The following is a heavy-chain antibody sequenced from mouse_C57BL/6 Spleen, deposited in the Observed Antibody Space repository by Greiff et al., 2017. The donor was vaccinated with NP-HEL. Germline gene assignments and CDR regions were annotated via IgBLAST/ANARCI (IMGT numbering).Heavy chain of an antibody. CDR3: EREVITTVVATNYAMDY. CDR2: INPNYGTT. D-gene: IGHD1-1*01. Sequence: VQLQQSGPELVKPGASVKISCKASGYSFTDYNMNWVKQSNGKSLEWIGVINPNYGTTSYNQKFKGKATLTVDQSSSTAYMQLNSLTSEDSAVYYCEREVITTVVATNYAMDYWGQGTSVTVSS. J-gene: IGHJ4*01. CDR1: GYSFTDYN. V-gene: IGHV1-39*01.